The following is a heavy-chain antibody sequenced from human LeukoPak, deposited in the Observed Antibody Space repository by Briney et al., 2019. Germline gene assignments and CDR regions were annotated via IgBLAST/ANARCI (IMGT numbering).Heavy chain of an antibody. J-gene: IGHJ5*02. CDR1: GYTFTSYG. CDR2: IIPIFGTA. D-gene: IGHD6-6*01. CDR3: ASTFSSIAARPWFDP. V-gene: IGHV1-69*13. Sequence: ASVKVSCKASGYTFTSYGISWVRQAPGQGLEWMGGIIPIFGTANYAQKFQGRVTITADESTSTAYMELSSLRSEDTAVYYCASTFSSIAARPWFDPWGQGTLVTVSS.